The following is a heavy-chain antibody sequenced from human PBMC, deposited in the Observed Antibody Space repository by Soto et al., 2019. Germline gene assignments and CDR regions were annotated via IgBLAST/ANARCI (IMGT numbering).Heavy chain of an antibody. CDR1: GFTFSSYA. CDR2: ISGIGGST. V-gene: IGHV3-23*01. Sequence: GGSLRLSCAASGFTFSSYAMSWVRQAPGKGLEWVSAISGIGGSTYYADSVKGRFTISRDNSKNTLYLQMNSLRAEDTAVYYCAKLSGSGRLQQSCYDYWGQGTLVTVSS. D-gene: IGHD3-10*01. J-gene: IGHJ4*02. CDR3: AKLSGSGRLQQSCYDY.